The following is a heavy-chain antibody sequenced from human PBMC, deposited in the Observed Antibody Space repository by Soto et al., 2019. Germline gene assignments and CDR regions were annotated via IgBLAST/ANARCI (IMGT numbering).Heavy chain of an antibody. CDR3: AKTKTPHVRNGMDV. Sequence: QVRLQGSGPGLVRPSQTLSLTCTVSGDSLSSGGYYCSWIRQLPGKGLEWIGFIYYSGSTFYNPSLRSRVTMSADASKNQISLKLSSVTAADTAVYYCAKTKTPHVRNGMDVWGQGTTVTVSS. D-gene: IGHD2-8*01. J-gene: IGHJ6*02. CDR2: IYYSGST. CDR1: GDSLSSGGYY. V-gene: IGHV4-31*04.